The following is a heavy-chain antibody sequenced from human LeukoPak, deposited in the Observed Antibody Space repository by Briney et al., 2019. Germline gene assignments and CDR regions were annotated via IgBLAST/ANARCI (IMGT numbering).Heavy chain of an antibody. J-gene: IGHJ6*03. V-gene: IGHV3-30*02. CDR3: AKDYYDSSHRFFHYYYMDV. CDR2: IRYDGSNK. D-gene: IGHD3-22*01. CDR1: GFTFSSYG. Sequence: GGSLRLSCAASGFTFSSYGIHWVRQAPGKGLEWVTFIRYDGSNKYYADSVKGRFTISRDNSKNTLYLQMNSLRAEDTAVYYCAKDYYDSSHRFFHYYYMDVWGKGTTVTVSS.